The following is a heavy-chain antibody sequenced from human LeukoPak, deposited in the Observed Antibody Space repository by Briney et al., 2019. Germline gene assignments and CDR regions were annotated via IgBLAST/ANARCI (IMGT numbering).Heavy chain of an antibody. CDR2: ISSSGSGSTI. D-gene: IGHD3-22*01. Sequence: GGSLRLSCAASGFTFSSYEMNWVRQAPGKGLEWVSYISSSGSGSTIYYADSVKGRFTISRDNAKNSLYLQMNSLRAEDTAVYYCARSSYYYDSSGYYRSFGDYWGQGTLVTVS. CDR1: GFTFSSYE. V-gene: IGHV3-48*03. J-gene: IGHJ4*02. CDR3: ARSSYYYDSSGYYRSFGDY.